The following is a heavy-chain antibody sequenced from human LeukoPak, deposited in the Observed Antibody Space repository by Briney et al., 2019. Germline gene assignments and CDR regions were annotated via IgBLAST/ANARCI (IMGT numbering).Heavy chain of an antibody. CDR1: GFTFSSYG. D-gene: IGHD1-26*01. J-gene: IGHJ4*02. CDR2: ISYDGSNK. CDR3: ARGVGSGSRLRAGDY. V-gene: IGHV3-30*03. Sequence: GGSLRLSCAASGFTFSSYGMHWVRQAPGKGLEWVAVISYDGSNKYYADSVKGRFTISRDNSKSTLYLQMNSLRAEDTAVYYGARGVGSGSRLRAGDYWGQGTLVTVSS.